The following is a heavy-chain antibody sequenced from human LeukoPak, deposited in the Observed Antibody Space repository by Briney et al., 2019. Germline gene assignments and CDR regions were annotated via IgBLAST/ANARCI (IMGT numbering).Heavy chain of an antibody. CDR3: AREVPLVYCGGDCYRGYFDL. D-gene: IGHD2-21*02. J-gene: IGHJ2*01. V-gene: IGHV3-48*02. CDR1: GFSFTDYP. Sequence: QPGGSLRLSCATSGFSFTDYPMNWVRQAPGKGLEWISNIRTTAEGAKYAYYADSVKGRVTISRDDGKNTLYLHMNSLRDDDTAVYFCAREVPLVYCGGDCYRGYFDLWGRGTLVTVSS. CDR2: IRTTAEGAKYA.